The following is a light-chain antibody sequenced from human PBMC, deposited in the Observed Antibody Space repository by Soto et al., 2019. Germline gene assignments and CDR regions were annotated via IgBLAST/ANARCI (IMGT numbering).Light chain of an antibody. CDR1: QSITNW. CDR3: QQYNSLSSVS. Sequence: DIQLTQSPSTLSASVGDRVTITCRASQSITNWLAWYQQKPGKAPKVLIHMASSLKSGVPSRFSGSGSGTGFTLTITSLQPDDSATYYCQQYNSLSSVSFGGGTKVEI. CDR2: MAS. J-gene: IGKJ4*01. V-gene: IGKV1-5*03.